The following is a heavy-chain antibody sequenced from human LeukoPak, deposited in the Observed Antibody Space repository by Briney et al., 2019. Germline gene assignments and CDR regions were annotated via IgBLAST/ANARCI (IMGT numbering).Heavy chain of an antibody. CDR1: GYTFTSYG. D-gene: IGHD2-2*01. CDR3: ARDRRYCSSTSCYPNWFDP. J-gene: IGHJ5*02. V-gene: IGHV1-2*02. CDR2: INPNSGGT. Sequence: ASVKVSCKASGYTFTSYGISWVRQAPGQGLEWMGWINPNSGGTNYAQKFQGRVTMTRDTSISTAYMELSRLRSDDTAVYYCARDRRYCSSTSCYPNWFDPWGQGTLVTVSS.